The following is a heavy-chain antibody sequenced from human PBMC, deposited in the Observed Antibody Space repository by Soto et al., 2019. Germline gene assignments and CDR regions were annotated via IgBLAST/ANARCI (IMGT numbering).Heavy chain of an antibody. J-gene: IGHJ3*02. CDR2: IYYSGST. CDR1: GGSISSGGYY. Sequence: PSETLSLTCTVSGGSISSGGYYWSWIRQHPGKGLEWIGYIYYSGSTYYNPSLKSRVTISVDTSKNQFSLKLSSVTAADTAVYYCAREGFVDAFDIWGQGTMVTVSS. CDR3: AREGFVDAFDI. V-gene: IGHV4-31*03.